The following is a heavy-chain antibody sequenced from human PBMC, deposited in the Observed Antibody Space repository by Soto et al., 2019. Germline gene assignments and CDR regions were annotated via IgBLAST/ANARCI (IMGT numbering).Heavy chain of an antibody. J-gene: IGHJ6*02. V-gene: IGHV1-69*13. CDR2: IIPIFGTA. CDR3: ARSGRYFDWLFIIGYYYGMDV. CDR1: GGTFSSYA. Sequence: ASVKVSCKASGGTFSSYAISWVRQAPGQGLEWMGGIIPIFGTANYAQKFQGRVTITADESTSTAYMELGSLRSEDTAVYYCARSGRYFDWLFIIGYYYGMDVWGQGTTVTVSS. D-gene: IGHD3-9*01.